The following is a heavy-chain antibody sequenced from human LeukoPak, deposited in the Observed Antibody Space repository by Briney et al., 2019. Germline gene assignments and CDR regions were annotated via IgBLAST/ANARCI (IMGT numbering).Heavy chain of an antibody. CDR2: ISYDGSNK. D-gene: IGHD3-22*01. V-gene: IGHV3-30*04. CDR1: GFTFSSYA. CDR3: ARGLMGGYPYFEN. Sequence: GGSLRLSCAASGFTFSSYAMHWVRQAPGKGLEWVAVISYDGSNKYYADSVKARFTISRDNAKNSLYLQMNSLRAEDTAFYYCARGLMGGYPYFENWGQGTLVTVSS. J-gene: IGHJ4*02.